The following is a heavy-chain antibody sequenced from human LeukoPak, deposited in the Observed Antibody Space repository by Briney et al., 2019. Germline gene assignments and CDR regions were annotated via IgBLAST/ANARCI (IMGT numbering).Heavy chain of an antibody. V-gene: IGHV4-31*03. CDR1: GGSISSGGYY. Sequence: SETLSLTCTVSGGSISSGGYYWSWIRQHPGKGLEWIGYIYYSGSTYYNPSLKSRVTISVDTSKNQFSLKLSSVTAADTAVYYCAREGLKCPQKVCYYYGMDVWGQGTTVTVSS. J-gene: IGHJ6*02. CDR3: AREGLKCPQKVCYYYGMDV. CDR2: IYYSGST.